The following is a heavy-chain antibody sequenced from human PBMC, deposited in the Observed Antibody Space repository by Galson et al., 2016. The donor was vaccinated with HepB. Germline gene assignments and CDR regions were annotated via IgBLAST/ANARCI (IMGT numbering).Heavy chain of an antibody. CDR2: IYYSGGT. D-gene: IGHD6-19*01. CDR1: GASINNSNYY. J-gene: IGHJ5*02. V-gene: IGHV4-39*01. CDR3: ARLPWSGWSPSWFDP. Sequence: SETLSLTCTVSGASINNSNYYWGWIRQPPGKGLEWIANIYYSGGTYYNPSLKRRVTISADTSKKQFSLNLTYVTAADTAMYYCARLPWSGWSPSWFDPWGQGTQVTVSS.